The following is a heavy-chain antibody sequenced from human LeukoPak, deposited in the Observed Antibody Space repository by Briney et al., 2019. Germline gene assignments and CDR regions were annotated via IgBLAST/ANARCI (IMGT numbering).Heavy chain of an antibody. D-gene: IGHD3-22*01. Sequence: PGGSLRLSCAASGFTFSGYWMSWVRQPPGKGLEWVANIKQDGSEKYYVDSVKGRFTISRDNAKNSLYLQMNSLRAEDTAVYYCARNSVVVVNNAFDIWGQGTMVTVSS. CDR1: GFTFSGYW. CDR3: ARNSVVVVNNAFDI. V-gene: IGHV3-7*01. J-gene: IGHJ3*02. CDR2: IKQDGSEK.